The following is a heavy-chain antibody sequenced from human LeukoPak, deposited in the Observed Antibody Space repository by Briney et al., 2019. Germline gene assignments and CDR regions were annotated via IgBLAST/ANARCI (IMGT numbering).Heavy chain of an antibody. V-gene: IGHV4-39*07. CDR2: IYYSGST. Sequence: SETLSLTCTASGGSLSSSSYYWGWIRQPPGKGLEWIGSIYYSGSTYYNPSLKSRVTISVDTSKNQFSLKLSSVTAADTAVYYCARVGVDTAMVMEDWFDPWGQGTLVTVSS. CDR1: GGSLSSSSYY. CDR3: ARVGVDTAMVMEDWFDP. D-gene: IGHD5-18*01. J-gene: IGHJ5*02.